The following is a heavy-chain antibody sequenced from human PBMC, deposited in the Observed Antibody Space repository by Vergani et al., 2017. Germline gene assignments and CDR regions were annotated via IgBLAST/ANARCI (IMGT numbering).Heavy chain of an antibody. D-gene: IGHD1-1*01. V-gene: IGHV1-69*13. CDR2: IIPIFGTA. J-gene: IGHJ6*02. CDR1: GGTFSSYA. CDR3: ARLNGLEDYYGMDV. Sequence: QVQLVQSGAEVKKPGSSVKVSCKASGGTFSSYAISWVRQAPGQGLEWMGRIIPIFGTANYAHKFQGRVTITADESTSTAYMELSSLRSEDTAVYYCARLNGLEDYYGMDVWGQGTTVTVSS.